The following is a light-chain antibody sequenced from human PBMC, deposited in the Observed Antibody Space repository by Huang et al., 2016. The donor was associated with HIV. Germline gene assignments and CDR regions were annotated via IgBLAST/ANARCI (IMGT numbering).Light chain of an antibody. J-gene: IGKJ1*01. CDR3: QQYDDWRT. CDR1: QSIGTN. Sequence: EIVLTQSPATLSVSQGERATLSCRASQSIGTNLAWYQQKRGQPPSLLIYGAFTRATGSPARFSGTGSGTEFTLTISSLQSEDFAIYYCQQYDDWRTFGQGTKVE. CDR2: GAF. V-gene: IGKV3-15*01.